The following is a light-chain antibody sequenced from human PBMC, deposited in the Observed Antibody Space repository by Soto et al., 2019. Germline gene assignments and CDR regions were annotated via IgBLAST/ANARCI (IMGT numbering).Light chain of an antibody. CDR2: KAS. CDR1: QSISSW. J-gene: IGKJ1*01. V-gene: IGKV1-5*03. CDR3: QQYNDYPWT. Sequence: DIQMTQSPSTLSTSVGDRVTITCRASQSISSWLAWYQQKPGKAPKLLIYKASSLESGVPSRFSGSGSETEFTLTISSLQPDDFETYYCQQYNDYPWTFGQGTKVEIK.